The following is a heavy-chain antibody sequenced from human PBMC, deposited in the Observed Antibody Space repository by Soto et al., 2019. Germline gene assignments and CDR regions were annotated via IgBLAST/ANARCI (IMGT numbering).Heavy chain of an antibody. J-gene: IGHJ5*02. CDR3: ARSVDTAYNWFDP. D-gene: IGHD5-18*01. CDR1: GYTFSNFG. CDR2: ISPNSEKT. V-gene: IGHV1-18*01. Sequence: VKVSCKASGYTFSNFGISWVRQAPGEGLEWMGWISPNSEKTKIAQRFQGRVTMTTDISTSTSYLELRGLTSDDTAVYYCARSVDTAYNWFDPWGQGTLVTVSS.